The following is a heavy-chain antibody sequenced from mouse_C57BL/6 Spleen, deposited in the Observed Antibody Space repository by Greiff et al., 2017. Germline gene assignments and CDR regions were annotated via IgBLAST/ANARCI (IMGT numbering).Heavy chain of an antibody. V-gene: IGHV1-26*01. Sequence: EVQLQQSGPELVKPGASVKISCKASGYTFTDYYMNWVKQSHGKSLEWIGDINPNNGGTSYNQKFKGKATLTVDKSSSTAYMELRSLTSEDSAVYYCASFYSVGDYWGQGTTLTVSS. CDR3: ASFYSVGDY. J-gene: IGHJ2*01. CDR1: GYTFTDYY. CDR2: INPNNGGT. D-gene: IGHD2-1*01.